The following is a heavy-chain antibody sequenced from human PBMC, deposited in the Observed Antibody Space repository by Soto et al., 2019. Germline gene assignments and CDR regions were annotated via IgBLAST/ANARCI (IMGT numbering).Heavy chain of an antibody. D-gene: IGHD5-12*01. V-gene: IGHV3-23*01. Sequence: PGGSLRLSCAASGFTFSNYAMTWIRQVPGKGLQWVSGLYGSGGGIHYAESVKDRFTISRDNSAYAVYLQMNNLRVEDSAIYYCAKDAVSRDGVWLAHDWGQGTVVTVSS. CDR3: AKDAVSRDGVWLAHD. J-gene: IGHJ4*02. CDR1: GFTFSNYA. CDR2: LYGSGGGI.